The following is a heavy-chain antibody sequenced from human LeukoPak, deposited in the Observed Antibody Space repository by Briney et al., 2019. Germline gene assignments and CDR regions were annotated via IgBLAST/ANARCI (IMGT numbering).Heavy chain of an antibody. CDR3: ARWWDSSGFDD. CDR2: INPNSGGT. J-gene: IGHJ4*02. D-gene: IGHD3-22*01. V-gene: IGHV1-2*06. Sequence: ASVKVSCKASGYTFTGYYMHWVRQAPGQGLEWMGRINPNSGGTNYAQKFQGRVTITRDTSASTAYMELSSLRSEDTAVYYCARWWDSSGFDDWGQGTLVTVSS. CDR1: GYTFTGYY.